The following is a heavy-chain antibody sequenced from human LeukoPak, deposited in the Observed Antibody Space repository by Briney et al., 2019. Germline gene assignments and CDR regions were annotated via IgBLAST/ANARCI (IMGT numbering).Heavy chain of an antibody. CDR2: IRYDGSNK. J-gene: IGHJ4*02. Sequence: GGSLRLSCAASGFTFSSYDMHWVRQAPGKGLEWVAFIRYDGSNKYYADSVKGRFTISRDNSKNTLYLQMNSLRAEDTAVYYCAKDGGSYLDEYYFDYWGQGTLVTVSS. CDR1: GFTFSSYD. D-gene: IGHD1-26*01. V-gene: IGHV3-30*02. CDR3: AKDGGSYLDEYYFDY.